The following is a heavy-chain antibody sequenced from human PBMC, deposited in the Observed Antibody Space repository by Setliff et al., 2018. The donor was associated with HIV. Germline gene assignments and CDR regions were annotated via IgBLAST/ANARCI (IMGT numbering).Heavy chain of an antibody. CDR1: GYSISSVFY. V-gene: IGHV4-38-2*01. D-gene: IGHD2-15*01. Sequence: KSSETLSLTCAVSGYSISSVFYWSWMRQPPGKGLEWIGSIYQSGNTNYNPSLESRLTISVDTAKNQFSLKLSSVTAADTAVYYCAAATTLLSPRAWGQGTLVTVSS. J-gene: IGHJ5*02. CDR3: AAATTLLSPRA. CDR2: IYQSGNT.